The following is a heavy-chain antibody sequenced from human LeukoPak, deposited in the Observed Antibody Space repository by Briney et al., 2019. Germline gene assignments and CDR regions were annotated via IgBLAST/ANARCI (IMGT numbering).Heavy chain of an antibody. D-gene: IGHD3-3*01. Sequence: SETLSLTCAVYGGSFSGYYWSWIRQPPGKGLEWIGEINHSGSTNYNPSLKSRVTISVDTSKNQFSLKLSSVTAADTAVYYCARYWDFWSGYYTAGTPPMRLDPWGQGTLVTVSS. V-gene: IGHV4-34*01. J-gene: IGHJ5*02. CDR1: GGSFSGYY. CDR3: ARYWDFWSGYYTAGTPPMRLDP. CDR2: INHSGST.